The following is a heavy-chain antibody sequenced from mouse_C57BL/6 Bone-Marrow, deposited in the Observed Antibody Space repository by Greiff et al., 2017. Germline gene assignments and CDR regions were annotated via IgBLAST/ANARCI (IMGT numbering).Heavy chain of an antibody. J-gene: IGHJ4*01. CDR1: GYTFTSYW. CDR2: IHPDSGST. D-gene: IGHD2-4*01. V-gene: IGHV1-64*01. CDR3: AYDYDGAMDY. Sequence: QVQLQQPGAELVKPGASVKLSCKASGYTFTSYWMHWVKQRPGQGLEWIGMIHPDSGSTNYNEKFKSKATLTVDKSSSTAYMQLSSLTSEDSAVYYCAYDYDGAMDYWGQGTSVTVSS.